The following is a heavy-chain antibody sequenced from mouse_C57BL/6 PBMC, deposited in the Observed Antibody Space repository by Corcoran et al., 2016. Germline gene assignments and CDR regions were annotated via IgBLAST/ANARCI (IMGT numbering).Heavy chain of an antibody. CDR2: INTYSGVP. Sequence: QIQLVQSGPELKKPGETVKISCKASGYTFTTYGMSWVKQAPGQGLKWMGWINTYSGVPTYADDFKGRFAFSLETAASTAYLQINNLKNEDTATYFCARRDYGSSYYAMDYWGQGTSVTVSS. D-gene: IGHD1-1*01. J-gene: IGHJ4*01. CDR3: ARRDYGSSYYAMDY. V-gene: IGHV9-3*01. CDR1: GYTFTTYG.